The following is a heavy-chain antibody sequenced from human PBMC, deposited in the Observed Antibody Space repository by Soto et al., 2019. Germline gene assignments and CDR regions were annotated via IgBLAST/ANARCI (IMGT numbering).Heavy chain of an antibody. J-gene: IGHJ4*02. CDR3: ARDLGGPDY. CDR2: LSSDGFGA. Sequence: EVHLEESGGGLVQPGGSLRLSCAASGFSLSPYWMHWVRQVPGRGLEWVARLSSDGFGAAYADSVKGRFFISGDIARNTLSLQMNSLRADDTAVYYCARDLGGPDYWGRGTSVTVSS. D-gene: IGHD3-16*01. V-gene: IGHV3-74*03. CDR1: GFSLSPYW.